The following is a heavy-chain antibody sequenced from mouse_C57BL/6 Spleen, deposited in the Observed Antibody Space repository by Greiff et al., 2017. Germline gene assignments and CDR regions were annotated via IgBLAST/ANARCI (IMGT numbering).Heavy chain of an antibody. Sequence: QVQLKQPGAELVKPGASVKLSCKASGYTFTSYWMHWVKQRPGQGLEWIGMIHPNSGSTNYNEKFKSKATLTVDKSSSTAYMQLSSLTSEDSAVYYCARSGLLRPPYFDYWVQGTTLTVSS. J-gene: IGHJ2*01. D-gene: IGHD1-2*01. V-gene: IGHV1-64*01. CDR2: IHPNSGST. CDR3: ARSGLLRPPYFDY. CDR1: GYTFTSYW.